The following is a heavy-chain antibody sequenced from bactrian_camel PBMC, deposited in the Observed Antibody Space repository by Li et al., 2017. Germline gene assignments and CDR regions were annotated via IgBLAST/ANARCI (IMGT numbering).Heavy chain of an antibody. CDR2: IWLGDGRQ. J-gene: IGHJ4*01. Sequence: HVQLVESGGGSVQADGSLRLSCTFTIGTDNSYCLSWHRQPPGKEREAVAAIWLGDGRQWYAEAVKGRFTTSKDNAKNTLYLQMDSLKPEDTGMYYCALQVGARDMAWVLRDDVYNYWGQGTQVTVS. D-gene: IGHD1*01. CDR1: IGTDNSYC. V-gene: IGHV3S1*01. CDR3: ALQVGARDMAWVLRDDVYNY.